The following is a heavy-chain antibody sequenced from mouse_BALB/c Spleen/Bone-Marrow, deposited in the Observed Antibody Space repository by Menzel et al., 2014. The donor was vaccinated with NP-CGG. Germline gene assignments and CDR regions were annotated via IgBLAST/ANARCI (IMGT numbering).Heavy chain of an antibody. CDR1: GFTFSDYG. CDR2: ISNLAYSI. Sequence: EVKLVESGGGLVQPGGSRKLSCAASGFTFSDYGMAWVRQAPGEGPEWVAFISNLAYSIYYADTVTGRFTISRENAKNTLYLEMSSLRSEDTAMYYCARDYYGSSYWYFDVWGAGTTVTVSS. D-gene: IGHD1-1*01. J-gene: IGHJ1*01. CDR3: ARDYYGSSYWYFDV. V-gene: IGHV5-15*02.